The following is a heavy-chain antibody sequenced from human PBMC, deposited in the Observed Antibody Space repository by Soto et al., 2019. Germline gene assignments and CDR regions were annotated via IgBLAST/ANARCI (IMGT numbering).Heavy chain of an antibody. CDR3: VRDRDGYNF. D-gene: IGHD5-12*01. J-gene: IGHJ3*01. CDR1: GFTFSNYV. Sequence: EVQLVESGGNLVQPGGSLRLSCAASGFTFSNYVMHWVRQVPGKGLVWVSRIDTDGTTTHYADSVKGRFTISRDNAKNTLYLQMNSLRVEDAAVYYRVRDRDGYNFWGQGTMVTVSS. V-gene: IGHV3-74*01. CDR2: IDTDGTTT.